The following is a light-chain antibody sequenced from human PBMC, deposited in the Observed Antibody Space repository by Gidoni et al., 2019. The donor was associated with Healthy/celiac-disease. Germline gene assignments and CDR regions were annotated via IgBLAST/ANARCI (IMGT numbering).Light chain of an antibody. CDR2: EGS. J-gene: IGLJ1*01. Sequence: QSALTQPASESGSPGQSITISCTGTSSDVGSYNLVSWYQQHPGKAPKLMIYEGSKRPSGVSNRFSGSKSGNTASLTISGLQAEDEADYYCCSYAGSTGYVFGTGTKVTVL. V-gene: IGLV2-23*01. CDR3: CSYAGSTGYV. CDR1: SSDVGSYNL.